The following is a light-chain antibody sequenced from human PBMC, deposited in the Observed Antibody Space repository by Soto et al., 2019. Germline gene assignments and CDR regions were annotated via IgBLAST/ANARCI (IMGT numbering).Light chain of an antibody. V-gene: IGLV1-51*01. J-gene: IGLJ2*01. Sequence: QSVLTQPPSLSAAPGQTVTISCSGSSSNIGNNYVSWYQQLPGTAPKLLIYDNNKRPSGIPDRFSGSKSGTSATLGITGLQTGDEADYYCGAWNGGLSGGVVFGGGTKLTVL. CDR3: GAWNGGLSGGVV. CDR1: SSNIGNNY. CDR2: DNN.